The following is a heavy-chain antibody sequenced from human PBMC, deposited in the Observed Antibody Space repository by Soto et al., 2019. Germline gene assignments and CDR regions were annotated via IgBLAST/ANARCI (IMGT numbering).Heavy chain of an antibody. CDR3: ARFGTYYDSSGFAY. D-gene: IGHD3-22*01. V-gene: IGHV3-74*01. Sequence: HPGGSLRLSCAASGFTFSHNWMHWVRQAPGKGLEWVSRIDSHGASTTYAGSVQGRFIISRDNAKNTLFLQMNGLRAEDTAVYYCARFGTYYDSSGFAYWGQGTLVTVSS. J-gene: IGHJ4*02. CDR2: IDSHGAST. CDR1: GFTFSHNW.